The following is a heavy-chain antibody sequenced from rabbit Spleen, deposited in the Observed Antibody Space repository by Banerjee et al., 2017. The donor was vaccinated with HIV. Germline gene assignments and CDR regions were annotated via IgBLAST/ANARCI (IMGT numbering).Heavy chain of an antibody. Sequence: QSLEESGGDLVKPGASLTLTCIASGVSFSGNSYMCWVRQAPGKGLEWIACIDTNNGDTDYANWPKGRFTISKTSSTTVTLQMTSLTAADTATYFCARNYVNAFDPWGQGTLVTVS. J-gene: IGHJ2*01. CDR3: ARNYVNAFDP. V-gene: IGHV1S40*01. D-gene: IGHD1-1*01. CDR2: IDTNNGDT. CDR1: GVSFSGNSY.